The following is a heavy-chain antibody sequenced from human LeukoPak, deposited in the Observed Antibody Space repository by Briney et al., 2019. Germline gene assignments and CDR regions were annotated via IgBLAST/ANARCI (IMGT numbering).Heavy chain of an antibody. D-gene: IGHD4-17*01. CDR3: ASLYDYGDSKADY. CDR2: INHSGST. CDR1: GGSFSGYY. Sequence: SETLSLTCAVYGGSFSGYYWSWIRQPPGKGLEWIGEINHSGSTNYNPSLKSRVTISVDKSKNQFSLKLSSVTAADTAVYYCASLYDYGDSKADYWGQGTLVTVSS. J-gene: IGHJ4*02. V-gene: IGHV4-34*01.